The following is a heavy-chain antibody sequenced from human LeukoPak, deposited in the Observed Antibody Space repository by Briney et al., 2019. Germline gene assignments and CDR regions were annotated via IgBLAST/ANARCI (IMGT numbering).Heavy chain of an antibody. CDR1: GGSISSHY. J-gene: IGHJ4*02. D-gene: IGHD3-10*01. CDR3: ARHWGTMVRGVGYFDY. Sequence: SETLSLTCTVSGGSISSHYWSWIRQPPGKGLEWIGYIYYSGSTNYNPSLKSRVTISVDTSKNQFSLKLSSVTAADTAVYYCARHWGTMVRGVGYFDYWGQGTLVTVSS. V-gene: IGHV4-59*11. CDR2: IYYSGST.